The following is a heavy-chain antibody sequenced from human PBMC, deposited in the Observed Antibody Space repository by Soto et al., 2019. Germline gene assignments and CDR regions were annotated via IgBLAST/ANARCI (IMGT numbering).Heavy chain of an antibody. J-gene: IGHJ6*02. CDR1: GGTFSSYA. V-gene: IGHV1-69*13. CDR3: ARGGCSGGSCYDDYYYGMDV. CDR2: IIPIFGTA. D-gene: IGHD2-15*01. Sequence: GASVKVSCKASGGTFSSYAISWVRQAPGQGLEWMGGIIPIFGTANYAQKFQGRVTITADESTSTAYMELSSLRSEDTAVYYCARGGCSGGSCYDDYYYGMDVWGQGTTVTVS.